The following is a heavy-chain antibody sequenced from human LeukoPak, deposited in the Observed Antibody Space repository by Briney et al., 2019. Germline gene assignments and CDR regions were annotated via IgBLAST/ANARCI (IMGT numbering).Heavy chain of an antibody. CDR1: GFTFSSYA. CDR3: ARLGSSGYLDY. J-gene: IGHJ4*02. CDR2: ISYDGSNK. Sequence: GGSLRLSCAASGFTFSSYAMHWVRRAPGKGLEWVAVISYDGSNKYYADSVKGRFTISRDNSKNTLYLQMNSLRAEDTAVYYCARLGSSGYLDYWGQGTLVTVSS. D-gene: IGHD3-22*01. V-gene: IGHV3-30-3*01.